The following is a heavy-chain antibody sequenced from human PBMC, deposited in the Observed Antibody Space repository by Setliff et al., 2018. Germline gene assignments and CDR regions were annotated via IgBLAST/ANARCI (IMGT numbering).Heavy chain of an antibody. J-gene: IGHJ4*02. CDR2: INTNTGFP. Sequence: GASVKVSCKASGYTFRSYAMNWVRQAPGQGLAWMGWINTNTGFPTYAQGFTGRCVFSVDTSVSTAYLQLSSVKAEDTAVYYCARGYCSGGSCADFDYWGQGTLVTVSS. V-gene: IGHV7-4-1*02. D-gene: IGHD2-15*01. CDR3: ARGYCSGGSCADFDY. CDR1: GYTFRSYA.